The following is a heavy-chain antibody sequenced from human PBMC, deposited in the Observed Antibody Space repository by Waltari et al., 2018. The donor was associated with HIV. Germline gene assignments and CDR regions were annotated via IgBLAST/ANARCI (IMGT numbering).Heavy chain of an antibody. CDR1: GGTFSSYA. J-gene: IGHJ4*02. V-gene: IGHV1-69*06. CDR3: ARERARITMIVARPPGYFDY. CDR2: IIPIFGTA. D-gene: IGHD3-22*01. Sequence: QVQLVQSGAEVKKPGSSVKVSCKASGGTFSSYAISWVRQAPGQGLEWMGGIIPIFGTANYAQKFQGRVTITADKSTSTAYMELSSLRSEDTAVYYCARERARITMIVARPPGYFDYWGQGTLVTVSS.